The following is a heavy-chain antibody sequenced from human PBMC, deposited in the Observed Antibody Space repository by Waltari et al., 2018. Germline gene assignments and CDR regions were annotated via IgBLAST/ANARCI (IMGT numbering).Heavy chain of an antibody. J-gene: IGHJ6*02. D-gene: IGHD3-10*01. Sequence: EVQLVESGGGLVKPGGSLRLSCAASGFTFSSYSMNWVRQAPGKGLEWVSSISSSSSYIYYADSWKGRFTISRDNAKNSLYLQMNSLRAEDTAVYYCARAYYYGSGSYYNGYYYYGMDVWGQGTTVTVSS. CDR3: ARAYYYGSGSYYNGYYYYGMDV. CDR2: ISSSSSYI. CDR1: GFTFSSYS. V-gene: IGHV3-21*01.